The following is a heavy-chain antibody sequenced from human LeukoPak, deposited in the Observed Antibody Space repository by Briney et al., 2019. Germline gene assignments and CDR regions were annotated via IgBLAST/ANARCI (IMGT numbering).Heavy chain of an antibody. J-gene: IGHJ5*02. V-gene: IGHV4-39*01. D-gene: IGHD1-14*01. Sequence: SETLSLTCTVSGGSVTYTNYYWGWIRQPPGKGLQWIGVIYYNGKTYYNPSLKSRVTVAVDTSKNQFSLKLSSVTAADTAVYYCARSYRFDPWGQGTLVTVSS. CDR2: IYYNGKT. CDR1: GGSVTYTNYY. CDR3: ARSYRFDP.